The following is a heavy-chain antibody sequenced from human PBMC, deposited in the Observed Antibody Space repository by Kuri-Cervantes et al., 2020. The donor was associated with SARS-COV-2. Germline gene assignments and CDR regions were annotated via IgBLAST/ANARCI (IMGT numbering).Heavy chain of an antibody. Sequence: ASVKVSCKASGYTFTSYYMHWVRQAPGQGLEWMGIINPSGGSTSYAQKFQGRVTMTTDTSTSTAYMELRSLRSDDTAVYYCARSVREYDFWSGYPNWFDPWGQGTLVTVSS. CDR2: INPSGGST. CDR3: ARSVREYDFWSGYPNWFDP. CDR1: GYTFTSYY. J-gene: IGHJ5*02. V-gene: IGHV1-46*01. D-gene: IGHD3-3*01.